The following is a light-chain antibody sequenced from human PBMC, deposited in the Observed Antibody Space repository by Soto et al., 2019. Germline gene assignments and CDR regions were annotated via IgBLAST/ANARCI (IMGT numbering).Light chain of an antibody. J-gene: IGLJ3*02. CDR2: TFA. CDR1: SSNIGSNA. CDR3: ASWDVSLNAWV. V-gene: IGLV1-44*01. Sequence: QSVLTQPPSASGTPGQRVTISCYGSSSNIGSNAVNWYQQLPGTAPKLLIYTFAQRTSGVPDRFSGSKSGTSASLAISGRQSEDEADYYCASWDVSLNAWVFGGGTKLTVL.